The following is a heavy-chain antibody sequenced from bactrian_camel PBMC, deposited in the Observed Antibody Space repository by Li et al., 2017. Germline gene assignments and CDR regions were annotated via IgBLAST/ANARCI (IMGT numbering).Heavy chain of an antibody. J-gene: IGHJ4*01. CDR3: AAETLSLSCLASQIPWTSDYNV. Sequence: GWYRQAPGKERELVSTINRDGTTVYSDSVKGRFTISRDNAKNMLYLQMNSLKTDDTAVYYCAAETLSLSCLASQIPWTSDYNVWGQGTQVTVS. D-gene: IGHD2*01. CDR2: INRDGTT. V-gene: IGHV3S53*01.